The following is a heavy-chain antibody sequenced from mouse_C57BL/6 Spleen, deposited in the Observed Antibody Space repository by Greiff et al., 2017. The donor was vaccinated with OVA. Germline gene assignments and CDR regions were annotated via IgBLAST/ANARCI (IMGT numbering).Heavy chain of an antibody. Sequence: EVKVEESGGGLVKPGGSLKLSCAASGFTFSSYTMSWVRQTPEKRLEWVATISGGGGSTYYPDSLKGRFTITRDNANNTSYLQKSSLTSEDTALYYGARPEVRVTSSFAYWGQGTLVTVSA. CDR1: GFTFSSYT. CDR2: ISGGGGST. D-gene: IGHD2-2*01. CDR3: ARPEVRVTSSFAY. V-gene: IGHV5-9*01. J-gene: IGHJ3*01.